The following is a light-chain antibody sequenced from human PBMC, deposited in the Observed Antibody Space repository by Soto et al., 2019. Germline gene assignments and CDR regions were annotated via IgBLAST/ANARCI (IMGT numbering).Light chain of an antibody. J-gene: IGKJ3*01. Sequence: EIVLTQSPGTLSLSPGERAILTCRASQSVTSSFLAWYQQRPGQAPRLLIYGASTRASGIPDRFSGSGSGKDFTLIISRLAPEDFAMYYCHQYGSSPLTFGPGTKVDIK. CDR1: QSVTSSF. CDR2: GAS. CDR3: HQYGSSPLT. V-gene: IGKV3-20*01.